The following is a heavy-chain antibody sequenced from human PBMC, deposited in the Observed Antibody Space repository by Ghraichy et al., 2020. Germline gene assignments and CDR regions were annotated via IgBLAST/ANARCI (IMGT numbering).Heavy chain of an antibody. CDR2: IYHSGST. V-gene: IGHV4-30-2*01. Sequence: SETLSLTCAVSGGSISSGGYSWSWIRQPPGKGLEWIGYIYHSGSTYYNPSLKSRVTISVDRSKNQFSLKLSSVTAADTAVYYCARGFGDYWNCFDPWGQGTLITVSS. CDR1: GGSISSGGYS. J-gene: IGHJ5*02. D-gene: IGHD4-17*01. CDR3: ARGFGDYWNCFDP.